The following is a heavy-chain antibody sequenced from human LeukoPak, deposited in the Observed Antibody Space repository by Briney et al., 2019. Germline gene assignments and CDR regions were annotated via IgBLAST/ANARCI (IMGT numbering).Heavy chain of an antibody. CDR3: ARHIAVSYDAFDL. CDR2: VFYNGRT. J-gene: IGHJ3*01. D-gene: IGHD6-19*01. Sequence: SETLSLTCTVSGGSLTGYYWSWIRQPPGKGLEWIGYVFYNGRTLYNPSLRSRVTTSVDTSMTQFSLKLTSVAAADTAVYYCARHIAVSYDAFDLWGRGTMVSVSS. V-gene: IGHV4-59*08. CDR1: GGSLTGYY.